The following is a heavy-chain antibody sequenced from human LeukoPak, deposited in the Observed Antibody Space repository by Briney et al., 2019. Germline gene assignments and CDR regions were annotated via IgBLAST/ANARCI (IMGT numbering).Heavy chain of an antibody. V-gene: IGHV4-39*01. J-gene: IGHJ4*02. Sequence: SETLSLTCTVSGGSISSSSYYWGWIRQPPGKGLEWIGSFYYSGSTYYNPSPKSRVTISVDTSKNQFSLKLSSVTAADTAVYYCARFGGTYYGDFDYWGQGTLVTVSS. CDR3: ARFGGTYYGDFDY. CDR1: GGSISSSSYY. D-gene: IGHD1-26*01. CDR2: FYYSGST.